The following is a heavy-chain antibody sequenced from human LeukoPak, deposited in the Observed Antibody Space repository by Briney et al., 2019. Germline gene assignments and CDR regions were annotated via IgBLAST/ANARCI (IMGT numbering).Heavy chain of an antibody. V-gene: IGHV3-21*01. J-gene: IGHJ4*02. D-gene: IGHD6-13*01. CDR2: ISSSSSFI. Sequence: GGSLRLSCAASGFTFSSYAMNWVRQAPGEGLEWVSSISSSSSFIYYTDSVKGRFTISRDNAKNSVYLQMNSLRAEDTAVYYCARVDSGSWYIDYWGQGTLVTVSS. CDR1: GFTFSSYA. CDR3: ARVDSGSWYIDY.